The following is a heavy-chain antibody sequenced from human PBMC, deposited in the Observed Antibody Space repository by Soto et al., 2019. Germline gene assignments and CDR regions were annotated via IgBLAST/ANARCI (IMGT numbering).Heavy chain of an antibody. D-gene: IGHD2-2*02. V-gene: IGHV3-23*01. CDR2: IRNSGATT. J-gene: IGHJ4*02. CDR1: GFTFSSYA. CDR3: AKENGYCSSTTCYKGFDY. Sequence: PGGSLRLSCAASGFTFSSYAMSWVRRAPGKGLEWVSSIRNSGATTYYADSVKGRFTLSRDNSNNTLYLRMDSLRAEDTAVYYCAKENGYCSSTTCYKGFDYWGQGILVTVSS.